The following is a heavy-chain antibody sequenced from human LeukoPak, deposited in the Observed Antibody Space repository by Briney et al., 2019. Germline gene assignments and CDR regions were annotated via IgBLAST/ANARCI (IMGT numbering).Heavy chain of an antibody. CDR3: ARTGGYSGYDYVSAHVFDP. D-gene: IGHD5-12*01. CDR2: IIPIFGTA. J-gene: IGHJ5*02. CDR1: GGTFSSYA. Sequence: GASVKVSCKASGGTFSSYAISWVRQAPGQGLEWMGGIIPIFGTANYAQKLQGRVTMTTDTSTSTAYMELRSLRSDDTAVYYCARTGGYSGYDYVSAHVFDPWGQGTLVTVSS. V-gene: IGHV1-69*05.